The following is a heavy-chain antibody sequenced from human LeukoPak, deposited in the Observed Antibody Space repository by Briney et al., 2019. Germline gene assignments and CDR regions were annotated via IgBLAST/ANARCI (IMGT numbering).Heavy chain of an antibody. CDR1: GYTFTGYF. CDR3: ARDERYDSSGYPFDY. Sequence: ASVKLSCKASGYTFTGYFIHWVRQAPGQGLEWMGWINPNNGDTNYAQKFQGRVTMTRDTSITTAYMELSRLRSDDTAVYYCARDERYDSSGYPFDYWGLGTLVTVSS. D-gene: IGHD3-22*01. V-gene: IGHV1-2*02. J-gene: IGHJ4*02. CDR2: INPNNGDT.